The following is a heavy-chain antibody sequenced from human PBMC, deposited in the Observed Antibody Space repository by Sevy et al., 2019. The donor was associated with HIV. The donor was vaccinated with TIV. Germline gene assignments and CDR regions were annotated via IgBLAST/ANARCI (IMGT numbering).Heavy chain of an antibody. J-gene: IGHJ6*02. D-gene: IGHD3-10*01. Sequence: GGSLRLSYAVSGFNFAIYGFHWVRQAPGKGLEWVANTRHDETAKYYVDSVKGRFTVSRDNSKNTVFLQMNSLTPDDTGTYYCARDGVYYGMDVWGLGTTVTVSS. CDR3: ARDGVYYGMDV. V-gene: IGHV3-30*02. CDR2: TRHDETAK. CDR1: GFNFAIYG.